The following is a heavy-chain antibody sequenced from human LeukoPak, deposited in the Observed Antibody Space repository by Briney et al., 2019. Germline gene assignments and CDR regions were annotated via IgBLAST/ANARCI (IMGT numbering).Heavy chain of an antibody. J-gene: IGHJ4*02. V-gene: IGHV3-7*01. Sequence: GGSLRLSCAASGFTFSSYWMSWVRQAPGKGLEWVANIKQDGSEKYYVDSVKGRFTISRDNAKNSLYLQMNSLRAEDTAVYYCARENYDFWSGYYSFDYWGQGTLVTVSS. CDR2: IKQDGSEK. CDR1: GFTFSSYW. D-gene: IGHD3-3*01. CDR3: ARENYDFWSGYYSFDY.